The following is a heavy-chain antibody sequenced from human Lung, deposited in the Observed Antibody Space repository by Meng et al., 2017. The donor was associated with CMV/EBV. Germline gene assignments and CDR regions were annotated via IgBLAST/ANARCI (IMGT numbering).Heavy chain of an antibody. Sequence: GWVPGRLRPPESLSLTCSVYGGSISSSTYSCAWIRQPPGKGLEWSGSLYDSGSTYYHPSLKSRVTISVDTSKTYFSLKLRSVTAADTAVYYCARDLEYWGQGTLVTVSS. V-gene: IGHV4-39*07. D-gene: IGHD1-1*01. CDR1: GGSISSSTYS. CDR3: ARDLEY. J-gene: IGHJ4*02. CDR2: LYDSGST.